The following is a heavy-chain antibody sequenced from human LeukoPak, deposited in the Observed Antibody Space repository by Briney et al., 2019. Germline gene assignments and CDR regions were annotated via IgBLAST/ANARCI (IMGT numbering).Heavy chain of an antibody. CDR1: GFTVSSNY. Sequence: GSLRLSCAASGFTVSSNYMSWVRQAPGRGLEWVSVIYSGGSTYYADSVKGRFTISRDNSKNTLLLQMNSLRAGDTAVYYCARGTVTMVDYWGQGTLVTVSS. CDR2: IYSGGST. CDR3: ARGTVTMVDY. V-gene: IGHV3-66*01. J-gene: IGHJ4*02. D-gene: IGHD3-10*01.